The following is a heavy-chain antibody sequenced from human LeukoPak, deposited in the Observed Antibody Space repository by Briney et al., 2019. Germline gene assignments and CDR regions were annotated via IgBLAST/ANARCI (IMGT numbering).Heavy chain of an antibody. D-gene: IGHD6-19*01. Sequence: PGRSLRLSCAASGFTFSSYGMHWVRQAPGKGLEWVAVIWYDGSNKYYADSAKGRFTISRDNSKNTLYVQMNSLRAEDTAVYYCARAEAVADSYYFDYWGQGTLVTVSS. CDR1: GFTFSSYG. CDR3: ARAEAVADSYYFDY. J-gene: IGHJ4*02. V-gene: IGHV3-33*01. CDR2: IWYDGSNK.